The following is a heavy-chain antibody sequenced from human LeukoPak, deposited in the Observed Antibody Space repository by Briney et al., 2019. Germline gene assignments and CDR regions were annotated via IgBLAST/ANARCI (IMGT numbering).Heavy chain of an antibody. D-gene: IGHD2-2*02. CDR1: GFTFSSYA. CDR3: AKDRGYCSSTSCYTGWFDP. Sequence: PGGSLRLSCAASGFTFSSYAMSWVRQAPGKGLEWVSAISGSGGSTYYADSVKGRFTISRDNSKNTLYLQMNSLRAEDTAVYYCAKDRGYCSSTSCYTGWFDPWGQGTLVTVS. V-gene: IGHV3-23*01. CDR2: ISGSGGST. J-gene: IGHJ5*02.